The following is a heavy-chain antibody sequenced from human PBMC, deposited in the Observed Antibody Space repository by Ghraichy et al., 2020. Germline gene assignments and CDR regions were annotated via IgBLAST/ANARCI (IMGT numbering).Heavy chain of an antibody. CDR3: ARSYSNRGYYYYGMDV. CDR1: GGSIRNYY. V-gene: IGHV4-59*08. D-gene: IGHD4-11*01. J-gene: IGHJ6*02. Sequence: SETLSLTCTVSGGSIRNYYWSWIRQPPGKGLDWIGYIYYTGTTDYNASLKSRVAISVDTSKNQFSLKLSSVTAADTAVYYCARSYSNRGYYYYGMDVWGQGTTVTVSS. CDR2: IYYTGTT.